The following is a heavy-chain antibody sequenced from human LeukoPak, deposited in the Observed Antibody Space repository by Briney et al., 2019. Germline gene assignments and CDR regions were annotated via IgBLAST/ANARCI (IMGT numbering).Heavy chain of an antibody. Sequence: GRSLRLSCAASGFTFSSYATHWVRQAPGKGLEWVAVISYDGSNKYYADSVKGRFTISRDNSKNTLYPQMNSLRAEDTAVYYCARSRAGVWYFDYWGQGTLVTVSS. D-gene: IGHD3-10*01. CDR3: ARSRAGVWYFDY. CDR2: ISYDGSNK. CDR1: GFTFSSYA. V-gene: IGHV3-30*04. J-gene: IGHJ4*02.